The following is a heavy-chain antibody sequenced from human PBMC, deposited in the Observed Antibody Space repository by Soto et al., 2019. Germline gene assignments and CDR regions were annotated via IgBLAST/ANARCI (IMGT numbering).Heavy chain of an antibody. CDR1: GFTFSSYR. Sequence: SLRLSCAASGFTFSSYRMHWVRQAPGKGLEWVAVISYDGSNKYYADSVKGRFTISRDNSKNTLYLQMNSLRAEDTAVYYCAKDRYYYDSSGYLDYWGQGTLVTVSS. CDR2: ISYDGSNK. D-gene: IGHD3-22*01. V-gene: IGHV3-30*18. CDR3: AKDRYYYDSSGYLDY. J-gene: IGHJ4*02.